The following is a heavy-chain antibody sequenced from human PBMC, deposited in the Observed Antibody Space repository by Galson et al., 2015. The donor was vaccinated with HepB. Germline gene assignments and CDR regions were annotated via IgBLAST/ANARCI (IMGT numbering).Heavy chain of an antibody. D-gene: IGHD4/OR15-4a*01. V-gene: IGHV1-18*01. CDR2: ISAYNGNT. CDR3: ARDYMVNTRKWFDP. CDR1: GYTFTNYG. Sequence: SVKVSCKASGYTFTNYGISWVRQAPGKGLEWMGWISAYNGNTNYAQKLQGRVTMTTDTSTCTAYIILRSPSSDDTAVYYGARDYMVNTRKWFDPWGQGTLVTVSS. J-gene: IGHJ5*02.